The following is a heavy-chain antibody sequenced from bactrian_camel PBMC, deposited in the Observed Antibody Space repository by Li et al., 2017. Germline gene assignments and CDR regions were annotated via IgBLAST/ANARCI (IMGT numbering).Heavy chain of an antibody. CDR2: INSGGGSI. V-gene: IGHV3S1*01. D-gene: IGHD4*01. Sequence: VQLVESGGGLVQPGGSLRLSCVVSGFTISTVSMYWVRQAPGKGVDWVSAINSGGGSIGYTDSVKGRFTISQGNTKTTLYLQMNSLKPEDSAMYYCAATGAYDCFTRSWSRAPYNYWGQGTQVTVS. CDR1: GFTISTVS. CDR3: AATGAYDCFTRSWSRAPYNY. J-gene: IGHJ4*01.